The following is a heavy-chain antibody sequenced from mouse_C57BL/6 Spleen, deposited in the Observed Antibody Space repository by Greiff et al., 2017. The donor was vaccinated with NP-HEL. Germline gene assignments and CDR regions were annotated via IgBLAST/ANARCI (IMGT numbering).Heavy chain of an antibody. CDR1: GYTFTNYW. CDR2: IYPGGGYT. D-gene: IGHD2-4*01. CDR3: ARSPYDYGYAMDY. Sequence: QVQLKESGAELVRPGTSVKMSCKASGYTFTNYWIGWAKQRPGHGLEWIGDIYPGGGYTNYNEKFKGKATLTADKSSSTAYMQFSSLTSEDSAIYYCARSPYDYGYAMDYWGQGTSVTVSS. V-gene: IGHV1-63*01. J-gene: IGHJ4*01.